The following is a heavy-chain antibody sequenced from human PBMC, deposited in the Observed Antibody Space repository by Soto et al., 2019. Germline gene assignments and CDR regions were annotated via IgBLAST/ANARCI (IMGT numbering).Heavy chain of an antibody. V-gene: IGHV3-48*02. CDR2: ISSSSSTI. CDR3: ARDDLGLTYYDFWSGHRGLAY. J-gene: IGHJ4*02. Sequence: GWSLRLSCAASGFTFSSYSMNWVRQAPGKGLEWVSYISSSSSTIYYADSVKGRFTISRDNAKNSLYLQMNSLRDEDTAVYYCARDDLGLTYYDFWSGHRGLAYWGQGPLVPVSS. CDR1: GFTFSSYS. D-gene: IGHD3-3*01.